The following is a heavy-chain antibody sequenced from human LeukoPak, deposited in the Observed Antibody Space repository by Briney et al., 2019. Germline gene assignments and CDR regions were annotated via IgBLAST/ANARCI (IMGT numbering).Heavy chain of an antibody. Sequence: ASVKVSCKASGGTFSNHAISWVRQAPGQGLEWMGVIIPISGTANYAQKFQGRVTITADASTSTVYMELSSLTSDDTAVYYCARWAGDSSAWYPALFDCWGQGTLVTVPS. V-gene: IGHV1-69*13. CDR3: ARWAGDSSAWYPALFDC. D-gene: IGHD6-13*01. CDR1: GGTFSNHA. CDR2: IIPISGTA. J-gene: IGHJ4*02.